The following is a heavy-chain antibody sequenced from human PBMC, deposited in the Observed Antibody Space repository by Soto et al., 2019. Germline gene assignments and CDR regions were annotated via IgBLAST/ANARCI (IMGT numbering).Heavy chain of an antibody. D-gene: IGHD3-22*01. CDR3: VTEYYYYDITY. CDR1: GFNFNYYA. CDR2: LSYDGSFE. Sequence: VGSLRLSCAASGFNFNYYAMHWVRQTPGKGLDWVAVLSYDGSFEYYGDSVKGRFTISRDNSNNTVSLQMNSLRAEDTAVYYCVTEYYYYDITYCGQRTLVTVSS. J-gene: IGHJ4*02. V-gene: IGHV3-30-3*01.